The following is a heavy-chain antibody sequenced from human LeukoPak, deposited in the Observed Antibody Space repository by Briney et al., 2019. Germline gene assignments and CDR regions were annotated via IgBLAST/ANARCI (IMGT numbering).Heavy chain of an antibody. Sequence: GRSLRLSCAASGFTFSSYGMHWVRQAPGKGLAWVAVIWYDGSNKYYADSVKGRFTISRYNSNNTLYLQMNSLRAEDTAVYYCAKVNYYDSSGYYFSDYYYMDVWGKGTTVTVSS. CDR3: AKVNYYDSSGYYFSDYYYMDV. V-gene: IGHV3-33*06. CDR1: GFTFSSYG. CDR2: IWYDGSNK. D-gene: IGHD3-22*01. J-gene: IGHJ6*03.